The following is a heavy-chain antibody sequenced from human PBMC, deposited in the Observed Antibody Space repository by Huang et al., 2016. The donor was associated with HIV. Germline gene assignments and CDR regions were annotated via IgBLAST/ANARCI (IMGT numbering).Heavy chain of an antibody. Sequence: EVLLVQSGAELKEPGESLKISCKASGYGFSSYGIGWVRQKPGTGLEWMVSIYARASETTYSPSFDGQVTISADKSTRTAFLQWESLKAPDTAIYFCARQVDGFRSHFDFWGQGTLVSVSS. CDR3: ARQVDGFRSHFDF. J-gene: IGHJ4*02. V-gene: IGHV5-51*01. D-gene: IGHD5-18*01. CDR2: IYARASET. CDR1: GYGFSSYG.